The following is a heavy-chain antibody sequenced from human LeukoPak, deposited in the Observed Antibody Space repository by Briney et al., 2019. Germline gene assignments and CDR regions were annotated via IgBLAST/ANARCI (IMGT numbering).Heavy chain of an antibody. V-gene: IGHV3-23*01. CDR1: GFTFSSYA. CDR3: AKDYTITAAGTSYYGMDV. J-gene: IGHJ6*02. CDR2: ISGSGGST. D-gene: IGHD6-13*01. Sequence: GSLRLSCAASGFTFSSYAMSWVRQAPGKGLEWVSTISGSGGSTYYADSVKGRFTISRDNSKNTLYLQMNSLRAEDTAVFYCAKDYTITAAGTSYYGMDVWGQGTTVTVSS.